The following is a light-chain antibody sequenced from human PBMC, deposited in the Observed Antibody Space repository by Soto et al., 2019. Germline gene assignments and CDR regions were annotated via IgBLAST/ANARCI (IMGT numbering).Light chain of an antibody. V-gene: IGKV1-39*01. CDR2: AAS. CDR3: QESFTTPGT. Sequence: DIQMTQSPSSLSASVGDRVTITCRASQSISNYLHWYQQKPGKAPKLLIYAASSLPSGCPSRFSGTGSGTDFSLTISSLQPDDFATYYCQESFTTPGTFGQGTKVEIK. CDR1: QSISNY. J-gene: IGKJ1*01.